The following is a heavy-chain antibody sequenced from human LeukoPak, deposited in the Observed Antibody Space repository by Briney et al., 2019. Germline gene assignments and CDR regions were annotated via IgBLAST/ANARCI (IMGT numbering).Heavy chain of an antibody. CDR2: IWYDGSNK. CDR1: GFTFSSYG. J-gene: IGHJ4*02. CDR3: ARDPYYDFWSGYSYYFDY. V-gene: IGHV3-33*01. D-gene: IGHD3-3*01. Sequence: PGGSLRLSCAASGFTFSSYGMHWVRQAPGKGLEWVAVIWYDGSNKYYADSVKGRFTISRDNSKNTLYLQMNSLRAEDTAVYYCARDPYYDFWSGYSYYFDYWGQGTLVTVSS.